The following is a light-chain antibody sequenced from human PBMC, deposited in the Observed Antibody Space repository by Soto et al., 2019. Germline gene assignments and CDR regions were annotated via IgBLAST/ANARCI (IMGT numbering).Light chain of an antibody. CDR3: QQYATSPLT. J-gene: IGKJ1*01. Sequence: EIVLTQSPGTLSLSPGERATLSCRASQSVSRSHLAWYKQKPGQPPRLLIYDASNRATGIPDRFSGSGSGTDFTLTINRLDPDDFAVFYCQQYATSPLTFGQGTKVDSK. CDR2: DAS. CDR1: QSVSRSH. V-gene: IGKV3-20*01.